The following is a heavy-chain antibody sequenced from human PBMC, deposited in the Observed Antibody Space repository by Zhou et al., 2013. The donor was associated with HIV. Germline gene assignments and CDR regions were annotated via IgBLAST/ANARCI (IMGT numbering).Heavy chain of an antibody. CDR1: GGTFSSYA. D-gene: IGHD3-22*01. CDR3: ARESGYDSSGYYESYFDY. V-gene: IGHV1-69*04. Sequence: QVQLVQSGAEVKKPGSSVKVSCKASGGTFSSYAISWVRQAPGQGLEWMGRIIPILGIANYAQKFQGRVTITADKSTSTAYMELSSLRSEDTAVYYCARESGYDSSGYYESYFDYWGQGTLVTVSS. J-gene: IGHJ4*02. CDR2: IIPILGIA.